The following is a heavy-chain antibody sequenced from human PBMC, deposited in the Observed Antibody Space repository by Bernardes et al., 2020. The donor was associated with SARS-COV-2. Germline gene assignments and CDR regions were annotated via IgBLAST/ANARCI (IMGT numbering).Heavy chain of an antibody. CDR2: ISASGGST. D-gene: IGHD2-8*02. Sequence: GGSLRLSCAASGLTFSSYAMSWVRQAPGEGLEWVSGISASGGSTYYADSVKGRFIISRENSKSTLYLQMSSLRVEDTAAYYCVKTLYSTASGAMDVWGQGTSVTVSS. CDR3: VKTLYSTASGAMDV. J-gene: IGHJ6*02. V-gene: IGHV3-23*01. CDR1: GLTFSSYA.